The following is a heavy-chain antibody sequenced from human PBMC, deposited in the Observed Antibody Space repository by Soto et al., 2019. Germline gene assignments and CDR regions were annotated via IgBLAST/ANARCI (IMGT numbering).Heavy chain of an antibody. CDR1: GGTFSSYA. Sequence: VKVSCKASGGTFSSYAISWVRQAPGQGLEWMGGIIPIFGTANYAQKFQGRVTITADESTSTAYMELSSLRSEDTAVYYCARDRARGTYYYYGMDVWGQGTTVTVSS. CDR2: IIPIFGTA. CDR3: ARDRARGTYYYYGMDV. J-gene: IGHJ6*02. V-gene: IGHV1-69*01.